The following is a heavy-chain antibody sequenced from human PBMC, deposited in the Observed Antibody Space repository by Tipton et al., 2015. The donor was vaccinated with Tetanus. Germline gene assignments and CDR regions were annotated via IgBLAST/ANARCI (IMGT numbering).Heavy chain of an antibody. CDR1: GGSVRSGSYY. J-gene: IGHJ4*02. CDR3: ARTTRRWLHPDY. D-gene: IGHD5-24*01. Sequence: TLSLTCTVSGGSVRSGSYYWSWIRQPPGKGLEWIAYIFYNGRTQSNPSLKRRVSISVDTAKNQFSLQLSSVTAADTAIYYCARTTRRWLHPDYWGQGTLVTVSS. V-gene: IGHV4-61*01. CDR2: IFYNGRT.